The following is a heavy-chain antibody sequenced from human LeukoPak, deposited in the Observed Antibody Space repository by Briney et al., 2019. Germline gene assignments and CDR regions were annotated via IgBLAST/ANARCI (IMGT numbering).Heavy chain of an antibody. CDR3: ARDWATYRLSWFGP. CDR2: IYHSGRT. D-gene: IGHD5-12*01. V-gene: IGHV4-38-2*02. Sequence: PSETLSLTCAVSGYSISSGYYWGWIRQPPGKGLEWIGSIYHSGRTYYNPSLKGRVTISVDTSKNQFSLRLSSVTAADTAVYYCARDWATYRLSWFGPWGQGTLVTVSS. J-gene: IGHJ5*02. CDR1: GYSISSGYY.